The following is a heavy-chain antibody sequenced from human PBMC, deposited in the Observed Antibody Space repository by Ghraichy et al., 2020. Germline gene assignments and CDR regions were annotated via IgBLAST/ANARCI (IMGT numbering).Heavy chain of an antibody. CDR3: ARDEVRVASYYYMDV. CDR2: INPNSGGT. D-gene: IGHD2-2*01. Sequence: ASVKVSCKASGYTFTGYYMHWVRQAPGQGLEWMGRINPNSGGTNYAQKFQGRVTMTRDTSISTAYMELSRLRSDDTAVYYCARDEVRVASYYYMDVWGKGTTVTVSS. V-gene: IGHV1-2*06. CDR1: GYTFTGYY. J-gene: IGHJ6*03.